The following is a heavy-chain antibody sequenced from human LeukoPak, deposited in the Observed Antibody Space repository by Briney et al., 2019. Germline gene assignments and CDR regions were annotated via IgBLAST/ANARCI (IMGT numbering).Heavy chain of an antibody. CDR2: IYYSGST. CDR3: ARHHNDFWSGYHLTYFDY. V-gene: IGHV4-39*01. J-gene: IGHJ4*02. D-gene: IGHD3-3*01. CDR1: GGSISSSSYY. Sequence: SETLSHTCTISGGSISSSSYYWGWIRQPPGKGLEWIGSIYYSGSTYYNPSLKSRVTISVDTSKNQFSLKLSSVAAADTAVYYCARHHNDFWSGYHLTYFDYWGQGALVTVSS.